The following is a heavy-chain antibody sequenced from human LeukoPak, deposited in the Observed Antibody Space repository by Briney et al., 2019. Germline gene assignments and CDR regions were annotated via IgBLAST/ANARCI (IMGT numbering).Heavy chain of an antibody. J-gene: IGHJ4*02. V-gene: IGHV3-74*01. D-gene: IGHD6-6*01. CDR2: INSDGSST. Sequence: GGSLRLSCAACGFTFSSYWMHWVRQAPGKGLVWVSRINSDGSSTSYADSVKGRFTISRDNAKNTLYLQMNSLRAEDTAVYYCARVGSSLLYFDYWGQGTLVTVSS. CDR3: ARVGSSLLYFDY. CDR1: GFTFSSYW.